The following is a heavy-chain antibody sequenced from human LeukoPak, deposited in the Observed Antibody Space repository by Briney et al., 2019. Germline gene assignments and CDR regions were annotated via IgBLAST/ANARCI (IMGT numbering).Heavy chain of an antibody. CDR1: GFIFSSYA. J-gene: IGHJ4*02. Sequence: GGSLRLSCAASGFIFSSYAMSWVRQAPGKGLEWVSAISGSGGSTYYADSVKGRFTISRDNSKNTLYLQMNSLRAEDTAVYYCARNTYSSGWYVLFYWGQGTLVTVSS. CDR2: ISGSGGST. CDR3: ARNTYSSGWYVLFY. V-gene: IGHV3-23*01. D-gene: IGHD6-19*01.